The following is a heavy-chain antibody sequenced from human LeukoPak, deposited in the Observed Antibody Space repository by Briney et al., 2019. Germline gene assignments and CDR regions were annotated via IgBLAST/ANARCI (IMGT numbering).Heavy chain of an antibody. CDR3: ARDATTATGWAYMDV. CDR2: ISTSGSTI. D-gene: IGHD6-13*01. CDR1: GFTFSSYE. Sequence: PGRSLRLSCAASGFTFSSYEMNWVRQAPGKGLEWVSHISTSGSTIYYANSVKGRFTISRDNAKNSLYLQMNSLRAEDTALYYCARDATTATGWAYMDVWGKGTTVTISS. V-gene: IGHV3-48*03. J-gene: IGHJ6*03.